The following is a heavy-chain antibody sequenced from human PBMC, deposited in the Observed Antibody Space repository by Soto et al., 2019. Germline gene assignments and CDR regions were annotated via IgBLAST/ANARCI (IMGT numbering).Heavy chain of an antibody. V-gene: IGHV3-21*01. CDR3: AREDSIIIPAVSDF. D-gene: IGHD2-2*01. J-gene: IGHJ4*02. Sequence: GGSLRLSCTVSGFAFNNYGINWVRQAPGKGLEWVSSISKSDYTYYSDSVKGRFTISRDNAKNSVSLQMNTLRVEVTAVYYCAREDSIIIPAVSDFWGQGTLVTV. CDR2: ISKSDYT. CDR1: GFAFNNYG.